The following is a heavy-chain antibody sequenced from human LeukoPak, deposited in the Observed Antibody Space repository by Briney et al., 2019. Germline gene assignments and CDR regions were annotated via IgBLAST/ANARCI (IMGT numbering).Heavy chain of an antibody. CDR1: GFYFRGFW. J-gene: IGHJ5*02. CDR2: TDGDGTIT. Sequence: GSLRLSCAASGFYFRGFWMHWIRQAPGKGLEWVSRTDGDGTITTYAESVKGRFTISRDNAKNTLVLQLNSLRDDDTAVYYCVRDPRNMGFVPWGQGTLVTVSS. D-gene: IGHD1-26*01. V-gene: IGHV3-74*03. CDR3: VRDPRNMGFVP.